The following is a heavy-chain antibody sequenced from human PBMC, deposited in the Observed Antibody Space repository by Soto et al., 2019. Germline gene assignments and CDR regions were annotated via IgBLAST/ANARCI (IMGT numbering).Heavy chain of an antibody. CDR3: ARHGDSYGN. J-gene: IGHJ4*02. V-gene: IGHV4-39*01. D-gene: IGHD5-18*01. CDR1: GGSISSSSYY. Sequence: QLQLQESGPGLVKPSETLSLTCTVSGGSISSSSYYWGWFRHPPGKGREWIGSIYYSGSTYYNPSLKSRVTISVDTSKNQFSLKLSSVTAADTAVYYCARHGDSYGNWGQGTLVTVSS. CDR2: IYYSGST.